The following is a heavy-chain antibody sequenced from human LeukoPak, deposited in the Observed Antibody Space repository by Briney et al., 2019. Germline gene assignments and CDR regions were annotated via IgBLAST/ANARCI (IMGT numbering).Heavy chain of an antibody. V-gene: IGHV3-23*01. CDR2: ISGSGEST. D-gene: IGHD5-24*01. Sequence: PGGSLRLSCAASGFTFSSFAMSWVRQAPGKGLEWVSSISGSGESTHYADYVKGRFTVSRDNSKNTVNLQLNSLRAEDTAVYYCARGRRWLHYFDYWGQGTLVTVSS. CDR3: ARGRRWLHYFDY. J-gene: IGHJ4*02. CDR1: GFTFSSFA.